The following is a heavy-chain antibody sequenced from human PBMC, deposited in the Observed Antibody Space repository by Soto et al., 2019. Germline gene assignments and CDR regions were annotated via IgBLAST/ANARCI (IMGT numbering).Heavy chain of an antibody. CDR3: ARAGFNPLGYCSSTSCYWVPSHNWFDP. D-gene: IGHD2-2*01. CDR2: MNPNSGNT. Sequence: GASVKVSCKASGYTFTSYDINWVRQATGQGLEWMGWMNPNSGNTGYAQKFQGRVPMTRNTSISTAYMELSSLRSEDTAVYYGARAGFNPLGYCSSTSCYWVPSHNWFDPWGQGTLVTVSS. CDR1: GYTFTSYD. V-gene: IGHV1-8*01. J-gene: IGHJ5*02.